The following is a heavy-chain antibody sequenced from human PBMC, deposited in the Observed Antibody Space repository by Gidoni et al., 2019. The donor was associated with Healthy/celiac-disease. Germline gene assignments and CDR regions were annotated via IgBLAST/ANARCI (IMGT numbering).Heavy chain of an antibody. D-gene: IGHD3-10*01. CDR2: IYSGGST. J-gene: IGHJ4*02. CDR1: GFTVSSNY. Sequence: EVQLVETGGGLIQPGGSLRLSCAAYGFTVSSNYISWVRQAPGKGLEWVSVIYSGGSTYYADSVKGRFTISRDNSKNTLYLQMNSLRAEDTAVYYCARDRDGSHYFDYWGQGTLVTVSS. V-gene: IGHV3-53*02. CDR3: ARDRDGSHYFDY.